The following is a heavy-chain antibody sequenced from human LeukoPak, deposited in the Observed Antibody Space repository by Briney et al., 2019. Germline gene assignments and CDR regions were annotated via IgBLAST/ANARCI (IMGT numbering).Heavy chain of an antibody. V-gene: IGHV4-59*01. CDR3: ARLRGYSYPFDY. CDR1: GGSISTYY. D-gene: IGHD5-18*01. Sequence: SSETLSLTCTVSGGSISTYYWSWIRQPPGKGLEWIAYVYNSGSTNYNPSLKSRVTISVDTSKNQFSLRLSSLTAADTAVYYCARLRGYSYPFDYWGQGTLVTVSS. J-gene: IGHJ4*02. CDR2: VYNSGST.